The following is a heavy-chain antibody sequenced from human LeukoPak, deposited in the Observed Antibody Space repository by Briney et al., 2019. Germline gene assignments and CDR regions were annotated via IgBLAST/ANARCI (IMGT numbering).Heavy chain of an antibody. Sequence: GGSLRLSCAASGFTFSTYSMSWVRQAPGKGLEWVANMNHDGSEKYYLDSVKGRFTISRDNAKNSLFLQMNSLRAEDTAVYYCARDRRIAARPLFDYWGQGTLVTVSA. J-gene: IGHJ4*02. CDR1: GFTFSTYS. V-gene: IGHV3-7*01. D-gene: IGHD6-6*01. CDR3: ARDRRIAARPLFDY. CDR2: MNHDGSEK.